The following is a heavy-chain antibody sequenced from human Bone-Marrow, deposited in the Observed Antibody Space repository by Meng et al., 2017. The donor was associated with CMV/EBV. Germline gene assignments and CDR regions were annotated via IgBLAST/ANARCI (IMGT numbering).Heavy chain of an antibody. CDR2: INHSGST. J-gene: IGHJ6*02. V-gene: IGHV4-34*01. D-gene: IGHD3-3*01. CDR3: ARDATYYDFWSGYYEYYYYGMDV. CDR1: GGSFSGYY. Sequence: GSLRLSCAVYGGSFSGYYWSWIRQPPGKGLEWIGEINHSGSTNYNPSLKSRVTISVDTSKNQFSLKLSSVTAADTAVYYCARDATYYDFWSGYYEYYYYGMDVWGQGTMVTVSS.